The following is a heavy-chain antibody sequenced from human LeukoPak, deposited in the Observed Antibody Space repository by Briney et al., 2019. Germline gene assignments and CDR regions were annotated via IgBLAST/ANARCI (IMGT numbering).Heavy chain of an antibody. CDR2: IDSGVSNT. CDR1: GFTFNTYW. V-gene: IGHV3-74*01. Sequence: GGSLRLSCTASGFTFNTYWMHWVRQAPGKGLVWVSRIDSGVSNTIYADSGKGRFTISRDNAKSTLYLQMNSLTAEDTAVYYCTRGQYYFDQWGQGTLVIVSS. D-gene: IGHD5-24*01. J-gene: IGHJ4*02. CDR3: TRGQYYFDQ.